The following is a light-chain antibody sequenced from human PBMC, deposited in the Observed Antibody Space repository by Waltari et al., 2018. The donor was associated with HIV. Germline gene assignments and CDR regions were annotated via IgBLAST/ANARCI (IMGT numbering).Light chain of an antibody. CDR2: WAS. V-gene: IGKV4-1*01. Sequence: DIVMTQSPNSLAVTLGDRATNSCNSSQRLFTNNKNFLAWYQQKPGQPPKSLISWASIRESGVPDRFSGSGSGTDFTLTISNLQTEDVAVYYCHQYHTAPLSFGGGTKVGVK. CDR3: HQYHTAPLS. J-gene: IGKJ4*01. CDR1: QRLFTNNKNF.